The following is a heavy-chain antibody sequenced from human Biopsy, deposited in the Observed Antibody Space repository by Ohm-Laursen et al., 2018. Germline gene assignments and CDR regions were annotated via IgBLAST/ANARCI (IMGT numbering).Heavy chain of an antibody. CDR1: GFTFSNFN. CDR3: ATDDYSGDSAY. V-gene: IGHV3-48*01. Sequence: GSLRLSCTASGFTFSNFNMNWFRQAPGEGLERVSYISSSSESIYYADSVRGRFTVSRDNAQNSMYLQMNSLRADDTAVYYCATDDYSGDSAYWGQGTLVTVSS. J-gene: IGHJ4*02. CDR2: ISSSSESI. D-gene: IGHD4-23*01.